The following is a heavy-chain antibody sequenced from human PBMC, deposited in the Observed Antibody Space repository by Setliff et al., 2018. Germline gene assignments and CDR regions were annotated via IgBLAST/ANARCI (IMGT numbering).Heavy chain of an antibody. D-gene: IGHD2-15*01. V-gene: IGHV4-34*01. CDR1: GFTVSSNY. CDR3: ARERRFCIGSGCYSGNYYYYMDV. Sequence: NPGGSLRLSCAASGFTVSSNYMSWIRQPPGKGLEWIGEINHSGNTNYNPSLKSRVTISLDTSENEFSLKLSPVTAADTAVYYCARERRFCIGSGCYSGNYYYYMDVWGKGTTVTVSS. J-gene: IGHJ6*03. CDR2: INHSGNT.